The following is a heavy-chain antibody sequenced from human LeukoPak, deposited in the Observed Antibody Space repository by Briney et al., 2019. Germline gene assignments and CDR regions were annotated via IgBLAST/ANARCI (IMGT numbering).Heavy chain of an antibody. CDR1: GFTFSSYT. CDR3: ARDRGAYCGGDCYLCFDY. V-gene: IGHV3-21*01. Sequence: GGSLRLSCAASGFTFSSYTMNWVRQAPGKGLEWVSSIAGSSGYISYADSVKGRFTISRDNAKKSLYLQMTSLTAEDTAVYYCARDRGAYCGGDCYLCFDYWGRGTLVTVSS. CDR2: IAGSSGYI. J-gene: IGHJ4*01. D-gene: IGHD2-21*02.